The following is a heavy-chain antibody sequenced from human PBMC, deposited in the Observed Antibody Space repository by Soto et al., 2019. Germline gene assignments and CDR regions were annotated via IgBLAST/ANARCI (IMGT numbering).Heavy chain of an antibody. CDR3: AREVAGSYGKDY. Sequence: GESLKISCAASGFTFSTYSMNWVRQAPGKGLEWVSSISSSSTFIFYADSVKGRFTISRDNAKNSLYLQMNSLRAEDTAVYYCAREVAGSYGKDYWGQGTLVTVSS. D-gene: IGHD6-19*01. J-gene: IGHJ4*02. V-gene: IGHV3-21*01. CDR2: ISSSSTFI. CDR1: GFTFSTYS.